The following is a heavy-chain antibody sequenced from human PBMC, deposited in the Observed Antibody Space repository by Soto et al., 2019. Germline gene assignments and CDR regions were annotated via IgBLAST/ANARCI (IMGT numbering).Heavy chain of an antibody. CDR1: GFTFSSYA. D-gene: IGHD2-15*01. CDR3: AKDLGYCSGGSCLSYAFDI. J-gene: IGHJ3*02. Sequence: GSLRLSCAASGFTFSSYAMSWVRQAPGKGLEWVSAISGSGGSTYYADSVKGRFTISRDNSKNTLYLQMNSLRAEDTAVYYCAKDLGYCSGGSCLSYAFDIWGQGTMVTVSS. V-gene: IGHV3-23*01. CDR2: ISGSGGST.